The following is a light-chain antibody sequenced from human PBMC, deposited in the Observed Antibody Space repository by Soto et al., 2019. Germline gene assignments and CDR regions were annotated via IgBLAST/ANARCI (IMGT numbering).Light chain of an antibody. J-gene: IGLJ1*01. V-gene: IGLV2-23*02. CDR2: EVR. CDR1: MRDVGAYNL. Sequence: QSVLTQPASVSGSPGQSITISCAGTMRDVGAYNLVSWYQQHPGRAPQLIIYEVRNRPSGISFRFSGSKSGNTASLTISGLQAEDEADYYCSSYVGDSAYAFGTGTKLTVL. CDR3: SSYVGDSAYA.